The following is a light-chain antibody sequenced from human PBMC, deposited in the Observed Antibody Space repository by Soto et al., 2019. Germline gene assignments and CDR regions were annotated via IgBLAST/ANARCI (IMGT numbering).Light chain of an antibody. CDR1: SSDVGGYNY. CDR2: EVS. Sequence: QSVLTQPASVSGSPGQSITISCTGTSSDVGGYNYVSWYQQHPGKAPKLMIYEVSNRPSGVSNRFSGSESGNTATLTISGLQAEDEADSYCSSYTSSSTFNYVFGTGTKLTVL. V-gene: IGLV2-14*01. J-gene: IGLJ1*01. CDR3: SSYTSSSTFNYV.